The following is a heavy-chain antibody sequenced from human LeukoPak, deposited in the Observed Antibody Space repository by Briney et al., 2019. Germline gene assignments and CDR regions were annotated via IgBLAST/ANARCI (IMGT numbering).Heavy chain of an antibody. V-gene: IGHV1-2*02. CDR3: ARYYYGSGTPKTYYYYYYMDV. J-gene: IGHJ6*03. CDR1: GYTFTGYY. CDR2: INPNSGGT. Sequence: ASVKVSCKASGYTFTGYYMHWVRQAPGQGLEWMGWINPNSGGTNYAQKFQGRVTMTTDTSTSTAYMELRSLRSDDTAVYYCARYYYGSGTPKTYYYYYYMDVWGKGTTVTISS. D-gene: IGHD3-10*01.